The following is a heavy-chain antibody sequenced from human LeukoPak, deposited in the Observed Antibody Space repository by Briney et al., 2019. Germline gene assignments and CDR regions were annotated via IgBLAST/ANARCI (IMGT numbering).Heavy chain of an antibody. CDR3: AREHSGYDPPDAFDI. Sequence: GRSLRLSCAASGFTFSSYAMHWVRQAPGKGLEWVAVISYDGSNKYYADSVKGRFAISRDNSKNTLYLQMNSPRAEDTAVYYCAREHSGYDPPDAFDIWGQGTMVTVSS. CDR1: GFTFSSYA. J-gene: IGHJ3*02. V-gene: IGHV3-30*09. CDR2: ISYDGSNK. D-gene: IGHD5-12*01.